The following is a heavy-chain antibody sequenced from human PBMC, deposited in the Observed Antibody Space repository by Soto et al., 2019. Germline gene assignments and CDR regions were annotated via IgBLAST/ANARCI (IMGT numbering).Heavy chain of an antibody. CDR1: GFTFSSYA. V-gene: IGHV3-23*01. J-gene: IGHJ4*02. CDR3: AKLGKQLEFSFDY. D-gene: IGHD6-6*01. Sequence: EVQLLESGGGLVQPGGSLRLSCAASGFTFSSYAMSWVRQAPGKGLEWVSAISGSGGSTYYADSVKGRFTISRDNSKNPLYLQMNSLRAEDTAVYYCAKLGKQLEFSFDYWGQGTLVTVSS. CDR2: ISGSGGST.